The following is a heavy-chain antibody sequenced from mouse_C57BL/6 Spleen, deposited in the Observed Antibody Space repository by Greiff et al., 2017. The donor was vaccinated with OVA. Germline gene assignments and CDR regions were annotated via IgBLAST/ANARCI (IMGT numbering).Heavy chain of an antibody. J-gene: IGHJ4*01. CDR2: ISYDGSN. CDR3: AREPSYAMDY. Sequence: DVKLQESGPGLVKPSQSLSLTCSVTGYSITSGYYWNWIRQFPGNKLEWMGYISYDGSNNYNPSLKNRISITRDTSKNQFFLKLNSVTTEDTATYYCAREPSYAMDYWGQGTSVTVSS. CDR1: GYSITSGYY. V-gene: IGHV3-6*01.